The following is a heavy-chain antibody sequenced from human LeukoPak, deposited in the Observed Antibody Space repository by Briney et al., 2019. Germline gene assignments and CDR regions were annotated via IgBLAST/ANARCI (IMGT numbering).Heavy chain of an antibody. J-gene: IGHJ5*02. CDR2: IYYNGST. Sequence: SETLSLTCTVSGGSISTSSYYWGWIRQPPGKGLQWIGSIYYNGSTYYNPSLKSRVTMSVDTSKNQFSLKLSSVTAADTAVYYCARGWFGELSQPENNWFDPWGQGTLVTVSS. CDR1: GGSISTSSYY. CDR3: ARGWFGELSQPENNWFDP. V-gene: IGHV4-39*07. D-gene: IGHD3-10*01.